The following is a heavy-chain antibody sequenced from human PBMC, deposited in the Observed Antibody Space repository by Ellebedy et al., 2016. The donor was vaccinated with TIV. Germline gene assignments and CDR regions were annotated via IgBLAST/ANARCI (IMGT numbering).Heavy chain of an antibody. V-gene: IGHV3-23*01. J-gene: IGHJ4*02. CDR3: TSSPPAY. CDR1: GFTFSNYV. CDR2: ISYSGGHT. Sequence: GGSLRLXXAASGFTFSNYVMIWVRQAPGKGLEWVATISYSGGHTNSADSVKGRFTISRDDSKNTAYLQMNSLKTEDTAVYFCTSSPPAYWGQGTLVTVSS.